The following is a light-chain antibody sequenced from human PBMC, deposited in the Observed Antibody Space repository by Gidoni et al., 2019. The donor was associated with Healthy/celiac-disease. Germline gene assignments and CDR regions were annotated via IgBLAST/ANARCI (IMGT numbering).Light chain of an antibody. CDR2: GAS. CDR3: QQYGTSKT. CDR1: QSVSSTY. J-gene: IGKJ1*01. V-gene: IGKV3-20*01. Sequence: EIVLTQSPGTLSLSPGERATLSCRASQSVSSTYLAWYQQQPGQAPRLLIDGASSRATGIPDRFSGSGSGTDFTLTSSRLEPEDFAVYYCQQYGTSKTFGQGTKVEIK.